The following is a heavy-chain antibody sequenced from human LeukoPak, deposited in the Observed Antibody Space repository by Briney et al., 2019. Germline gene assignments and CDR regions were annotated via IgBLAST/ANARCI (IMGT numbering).Heavy chain of an antibody. V-gene: IGHV5-51*01. D-gene: IGHD1-1*01. Sequence: GESLKISCKASGYSFTSYWIAWVRQMPGKGLEWMGFIYPADSDTRYSPSFQGQVTISADKSISTAYLQWSSLKAADTAMYYCARRPTGSRTFDYWGQGTLVTVSS. CDR3: ARRPTGSRTFDY. J-gene: IGHJ4*02. CDR1: GYSFTSYW. CDR2: IYPADSDT.